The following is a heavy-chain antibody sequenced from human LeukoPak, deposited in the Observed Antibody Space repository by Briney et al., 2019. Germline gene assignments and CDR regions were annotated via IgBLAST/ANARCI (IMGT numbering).Heavy chain of an antibody. Sequence: PGGSLRLSCAASGFTFSSYEMNWVRQAPGKGLEWVSYISSSGSTIYYADSVKGRYTISRDNAKNSLYLQMNSLRAEDTAVYYCARDRPIAVAGTGYYYYGMDVWGQGTTVTVSS. D-gene: IGHD6-19*01. J-gene: IGHJ6*02. V-gene: IGHV3-48*03. CDR3: ARDRPIAVAGTGYYYYGMDV. CDR2: ISSSGSTI. CDR1: GFTFSSYE.